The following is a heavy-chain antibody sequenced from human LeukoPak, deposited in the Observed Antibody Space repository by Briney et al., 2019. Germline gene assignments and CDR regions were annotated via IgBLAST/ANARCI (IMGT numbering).Heavy chain of an antibody. Sequence: GASVKVSCKASGYTFTSYGISWVRQAPGQGLEWMGWINPNSGGTNYAQKFQGRVTMTRDTSISTAYMELSRLRSDDTAVYYCASSIAAAEYYFDYWGQGTLVTVSS. J-gene: IGHJ4*02. D-gene: IGHD6-13*01. CDR1: GYTFTSYG. CDR3: ASSIAAAEYYFDY. CDR2: INPNSGGT. V-gene: IGHV1-2*02.